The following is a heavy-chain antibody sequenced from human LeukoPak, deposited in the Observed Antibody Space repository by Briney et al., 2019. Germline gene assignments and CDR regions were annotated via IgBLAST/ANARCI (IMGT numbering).Heavy chain of an antibody. CDR1: GGSISSYY. Sequence: SETLSLTCTVSGGSISSYYWSWIRQPPGKGLEWIGYIYTSGSTNYNPSLKSRVTTSVDTSKNQFSLNLTSVTAADTAVYYCARHLKGSSCYDCWGQGTLVTVSS. CDR2: IYTSGST. J-gene: IGHJ4*02. D-gene: IGHD2-15*01. V-gene: IGHV4-4*09. CDR3: ARHLKGSSCYDC.